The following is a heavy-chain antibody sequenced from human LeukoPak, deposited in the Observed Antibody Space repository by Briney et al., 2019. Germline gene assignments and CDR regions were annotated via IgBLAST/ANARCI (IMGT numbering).Heavy chain of an antibody. CDR3: TASGSYPDDDDDAFDI. D-gene: IGHD1-26*01. V-gene: IGHV3-15*01. J-gene: IGHJ3*02. CDR2: IKSKTDGGTT. CDR1: GFTFSNAW. Sequence: GGSLRLSCAASGFTFSNAWMSWVRQAPGKGLEWVGRIKSKTDGGTTDYAAPVKGRFTISRDDSKSTLYLQMNSLKTEDTAVYYCTASGSYPDDDDDAFDIWGQGTMVTVSS.